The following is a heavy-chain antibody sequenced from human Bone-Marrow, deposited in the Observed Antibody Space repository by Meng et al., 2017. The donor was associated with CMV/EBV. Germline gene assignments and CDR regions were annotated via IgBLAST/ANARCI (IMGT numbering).Heavy chain of an antibody. V-gene: IGHV1-46*01. CDR1: GYTFTSYY. CDR2: INPSGGST. D-gene: IGHD2-8*01. CDR3: ARGTPNKECSNGVCYSRRYYYYGMDV. J-gene: IGHJ6*02. Sequence: ASVKVSCKASGYTFTSYYMSWVRQAPGQGLEWMGIINPSGGSTSYAQKFQGRVTMTRDTSTSTVHMELSSLSSEDTAVYHCARGTPNKECSNGVCYSRRYYYYGMDVWGQGTTVTVSS.